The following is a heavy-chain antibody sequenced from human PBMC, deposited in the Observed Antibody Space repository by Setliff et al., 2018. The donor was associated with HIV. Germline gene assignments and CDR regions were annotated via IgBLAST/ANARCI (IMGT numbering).Heavy chain of an antibody. Sequence: SETLSLTCTVSGGSISSSSYYWGWIRQPPGKGLEWIGSIYYSGSTYYNPSLKSRVTISVDTSKNQFSLKLSSVTAADTALYYCARHMLYDSSGYTHAYFDYWGQGTLVTVSS. CDR1: GGSISSSSYY. CDR3: ARHMLYDSSGYTHAYFDY. V-gene: IGHV4-39*01. CDR2: IYYSGST. J-gene: IGHJ4*02. D-gene: IGHD3-22*01.